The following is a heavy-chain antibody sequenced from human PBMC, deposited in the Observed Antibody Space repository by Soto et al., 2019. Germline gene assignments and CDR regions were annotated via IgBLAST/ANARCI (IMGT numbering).Heavy chain of an antibody. D-gene: IGHD5-18*01. CDR1: GFSFTTYA. CDR3: ARAIETARDPCDY. J-gene: IGHJ4*02. V-gene: IGHV3-30-3*01. CDR2: ISDDGSIK. Sequence: PGGSLRLSCAASGFSFTTYAMHWVRQAPGKGLEWVAVISDDGSIKYYADSVKGRFTISRDNSKNTLYLQMNSLRGDDTAHYYCARAIETARDPCDYWGQGALVTVSS.